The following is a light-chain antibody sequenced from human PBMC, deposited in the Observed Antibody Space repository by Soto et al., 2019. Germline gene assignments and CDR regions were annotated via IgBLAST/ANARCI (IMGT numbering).Light chain of an antibody. Sequence: SYELTQPPSVSVAPGQAARITCGGNNIGSQSVHWYQQKPGQAPVVVIYYDSDRPSGIPERFSGSNSGNTATLTITRVEAGDEADYYCQVWDSSSDHYVFGTGTKVTVL. CDR1: NIGSQS. CDR3: QVWDSSSDHYV. J-gene: IGLJ1*01. V-gene: IGLV3-21*04. CDR2: YDS.